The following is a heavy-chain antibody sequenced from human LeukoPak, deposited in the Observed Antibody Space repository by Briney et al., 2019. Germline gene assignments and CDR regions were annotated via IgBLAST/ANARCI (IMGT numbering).Heavy chain of an antibody. J-gene: IGHJ4*02. CDR2: ISGSGDNT. Sequence: GGSLRLSCAASGFTFSTYVMSWVRQTPGKGLEWVSGISGSGDNTYYADSVKGRFTISRDNSKNTLYLQMNSLRAEDTAVYYCAKGSGYDTDFDYWGQGTLVSVSS. CDR1: GFTFSTYV. V-gene: IGHV3-23*01. D-gene: IGHD5-12*01. CDR3: AKGSGYDTDFDY.